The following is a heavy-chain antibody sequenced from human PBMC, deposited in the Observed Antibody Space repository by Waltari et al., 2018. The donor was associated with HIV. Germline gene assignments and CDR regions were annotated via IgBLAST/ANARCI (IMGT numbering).Heavy chain of an antibody. V-gene: IGHV3-33*01. CDR3: ARRGYSGSYYYYYYMDV. CDR1: GFTFSSYG. CDR2: IWDDGSNK. J-gene: IGHJ6*03. D-gene: IGHD1-26*01. Sequence: QVQLVESGGGVVQPGRSLRLSCAASGFTFSSYGMHWVRQAPGKGLEWVAVIWDDGSNKYYADSVKGRFTISRDNSKNTLYLQMNSLRAEDTAVYYCARRGYSGSYYYYYYMDVWGKGTTVTVSS.